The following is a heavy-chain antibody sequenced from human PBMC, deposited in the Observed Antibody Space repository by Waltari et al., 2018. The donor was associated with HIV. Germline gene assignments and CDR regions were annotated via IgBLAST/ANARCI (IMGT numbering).Heavy chain of an antibody. CDR2: ISWNSGSI. V-gene: IGHV3-9*01. CDR3: AKDIRRWQPAGAFDI. J-gene: IGHJ3*02. D-gene: IGHD2-15*01. CDR1: GFTFDDYA. Sequence: EVQLVESGGGLVQPGRSLRLSCAASGFTFDDYAMHWFRQAPGKGLEWVSGISWNSGSIGYTDSVKGRFTISRDNAKNSLYLQMNSLRAEDTALYYCAKDIRRWQPAGAFDIWGQGTMVTVSS.